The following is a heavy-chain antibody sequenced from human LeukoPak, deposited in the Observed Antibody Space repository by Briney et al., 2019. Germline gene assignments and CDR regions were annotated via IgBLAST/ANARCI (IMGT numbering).Heavy chain of an antibody. Sequence: ASVKVSCKASGYTFTSYYMHWVRQAPGQGLEWMGLINPSGGSTSYAQKFQGRVTMTRDTSTSTVYMELSSLRSEDTAVYYCAREALSGSVGIAAPDYWGQGTLVTVSS. CDR1: GYTFTSYY. J-gene: IGHJ4*02. CDR3: AREALSGSVGIAAPDY. D-gene: IGHD6-6*01. V-gene: IGHV1-46*01. CDR2: INPSGGST.